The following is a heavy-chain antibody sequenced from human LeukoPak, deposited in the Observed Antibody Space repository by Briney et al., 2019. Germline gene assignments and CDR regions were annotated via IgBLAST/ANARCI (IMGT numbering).Heavy chain of an antibody. J-gene: IGHJ5*02. V-gene: IGHV4-39*07. CDR3: ARDHYSDGRGRFDH. CDR2: VYFDGGT. Sequence: SETLSLTCIVSRGSVTSGTYHWGWIRHPPGNGLEWIGSVYFDGGTHYKPSLQSRFTISVETSKNQFSLKLSACTATATAPYYCARDHYSDGRGRFDHWGQGTLVTVSS. CDR1: RGSVTSGTYH. D-gene: IGHD2-21*01.